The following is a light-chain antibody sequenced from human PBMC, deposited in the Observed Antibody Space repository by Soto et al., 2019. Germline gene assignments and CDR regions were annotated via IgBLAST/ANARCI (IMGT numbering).Light chain of an antibody. V-gene: IGKV1-9*01. J-gene: IGKJ3*01. Sequence: IPLTQSPSSLSASVGDRVTITCRASQGISNYLAWYQQRPGKAPKLLIYAASTLQSGVPSRFSGSGSATDFTLSISSLQPEDFATYYCQQYGGSPLFTFGPGTKVEI. CDR2: AAS. CDR1: QGISNY. CDR3: QQYGGSPLFT.